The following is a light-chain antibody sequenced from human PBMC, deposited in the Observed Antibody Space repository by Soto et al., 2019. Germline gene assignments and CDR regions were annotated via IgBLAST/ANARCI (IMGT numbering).Light chain of an antibody. CDR3: QQYNNWPYT. J-gene: IGKJ2*01. CDR1: QSVRSY. Sequence: EIVMTQSPATLSVSPGDRATLSCRASQSVRSYLAWYQQKPGQSPRLLISGASTRATGFPARFSGSGSGTEFTLTISNLLSEDFAVYYCQQYNNWPYTFGQGTKLEIK. V-gene: IGKV3-15*01. CDR2: GAS.